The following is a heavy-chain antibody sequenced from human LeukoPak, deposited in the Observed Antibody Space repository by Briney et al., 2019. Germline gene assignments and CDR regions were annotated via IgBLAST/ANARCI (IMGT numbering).Heavy chain of an antibody. CDR2: ISAYNGNT. V-gene: IGHV1-18*01. Sequence: GASVKVSCKASGYTFTSYGISWVRQAPGQGLEWMGWISAYNGNTNYAQNLQGRVTMTTDTSTSTAYMELRSLRSDDTAVYYCARDRGDSSGYYYPDYWGQGTLVTVSS. CDR3: ARDRGDSSGYYYPDY. D-gene: IGHD3-22*01. J-gene: IGHJ4*02. CDR1: GYTFTSYG.